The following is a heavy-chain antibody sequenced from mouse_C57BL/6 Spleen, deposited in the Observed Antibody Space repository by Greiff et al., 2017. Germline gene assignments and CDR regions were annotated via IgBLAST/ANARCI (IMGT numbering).Heavy chain of an antibody. V-gene: IGHV7-3*01. CDR1: GFTFTDYY. D-gene: IGHD2-4*01. CDR3: ARSYDYDERVWFAY. Sequence: EVKLVESGGGLVQPGGSLSLSCAASGFTFTDYYMSWVRQPPGTALEWLGFIRNKANGYTTEYSASVKGRFTISRDNSQSILYLQMNALRAEDSATYYCARSYDYDERVWFAYWGQGTLVTVSA. CDR2: IRNKANGYTT. J-gene: IGHJ3*01.